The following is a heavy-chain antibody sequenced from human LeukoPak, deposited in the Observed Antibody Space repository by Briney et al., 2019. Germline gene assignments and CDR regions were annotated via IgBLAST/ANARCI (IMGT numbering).Heavy chain of an antibody. CDR1: GFTFDDYA. Sequence: GGSLRLSCAASGFTFDDYAMHWVRQAPGKGLEWVSGISWNSGSIGYADSVKGRFTISRDNAKNSLYLQMNSLRAEDTALYYCAKDPKYYPNAFDIWGQGTMVTVS. CDR3: AKDPKYYPNAFDI. V-gene: IGHV3-9*01. CDR2: ISWNSGSI. J-gene: IGHJ3*02. D-gene: IGHD3-10*01.